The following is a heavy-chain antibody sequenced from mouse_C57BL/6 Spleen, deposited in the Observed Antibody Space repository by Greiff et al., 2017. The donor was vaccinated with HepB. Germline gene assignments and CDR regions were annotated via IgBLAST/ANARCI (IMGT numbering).Heavy chain of an antibody. J-gene: IGHJ2*01. Sequence: VQLQQSGAELAKPGASVKLSCKASGYTFTSYWMHWVKQRPGQGLGWIGYINPSSGYTKYNQKFKDKATLTADKSSSTAYMQLSSLTYEDSAVYYCARWVYGSSPYFDYWGQGTTLTVSS. CDR3: ARWVYGSSPYFDY. CDR1: GYTFTSYW. V-gene: IGHV1-7*01. D-gene: IGHD1-1*01. CDR2: INPSSGYT.